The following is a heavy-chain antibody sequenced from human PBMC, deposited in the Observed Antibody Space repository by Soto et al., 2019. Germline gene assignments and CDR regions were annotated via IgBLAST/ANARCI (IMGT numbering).Heavy chain of an antibody. CDR1: GGSISSSSYY. J-gene: IGHJ4*02. V-gene: IGHV4-39*01. Sequence: SETLSLTCTVSGGSISSSSYYWGWIRQPPGKGLEWIGSIYYSGSTYYNPSLKSRVTISVDTSKNQFSLKLSSVTAADTAVYYCASFAYHQYCTNGVCYTKFDYWGQGTLVTVSS. D-gene: IGHD2-8*01. CDR3: ASFAYHQYCTNGVCYTKFDY. CDR2: IYYSGST.